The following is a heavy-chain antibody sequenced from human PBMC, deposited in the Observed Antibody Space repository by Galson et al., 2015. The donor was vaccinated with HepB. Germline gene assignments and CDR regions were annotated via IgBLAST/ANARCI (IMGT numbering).Heavy chain of an antibody. D-gene: IGHD1-26*01. CDR3: ARWGRSNWFDP. CDR1: GFTFSNYT. V-gene: IGHV3-30-3*01. Sequence: SLRLSCAASGFTFSNYTLHWVRQAPGKGLEWVTVMSYDGSKKYYADSVKGRFTISRDNAKNSLYLQMNSLRAEDTAVYYCARWGRSNWFDPWGQGTLVTVSS. CDR2: MSYDGSKK. J-gene: IGHJ5*02.